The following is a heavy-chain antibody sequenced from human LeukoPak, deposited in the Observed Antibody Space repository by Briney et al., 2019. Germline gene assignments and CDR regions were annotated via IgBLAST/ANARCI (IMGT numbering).Heavy chain of an antibody. J-gene: IGHJ4*02. Sequence: GGSLRLSCAASGLTFSIYGMHWVRQAPGKGLEWVAVISYDGSNKYYADSVKGRFTISRDNSKNTLYLQMNSLRAEDTAVYYCAKDEGIAAAGCDYWGQGTLVTVSS. CDR2: ISYDGSNK. D-gene: IGHD6-13*01. V-gene: IGHV3-30*18. CDR1: GLTFSIYG. CDR3: AKDEGIAAAGCDY.